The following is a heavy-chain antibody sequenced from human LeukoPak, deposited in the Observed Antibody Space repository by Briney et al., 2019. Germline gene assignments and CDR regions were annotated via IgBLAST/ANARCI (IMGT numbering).Heavy chain of an antibody. D-gene: IGHD5-12*01. V-gene: IGHV1-18*01. CDR2: VSAYNGNT. CDR3: ATAAAGGYAGYY. CDR1: GYTFTSYG. Sequence: ASVKVSCKASGYTFTSYGISWVRQAPGQGLEWMGWVSAYNGNTNYAQKLQGRVTMTTDTSTSTAYMELRSLRSDDTAVYYCATAAAGGYAGYYWGQGTLVTVSS. J-gene: IGHJ4*02.